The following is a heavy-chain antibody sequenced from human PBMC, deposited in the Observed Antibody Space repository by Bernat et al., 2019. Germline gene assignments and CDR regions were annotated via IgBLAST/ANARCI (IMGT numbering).Heavy chain of an antibody. J-gene: IGHJ6*02. CDR2: INPSGGST. D-gene: IGHD3-10*01. CDR1: GYTFTSYY. CDR3: AEVRGDQLGPYYYYYGMDV. V-gene: IGHV1-46*03. Sequence: QVQLVQSGAEVKKPGASVKVSCKASGYTFTSYYMHWVRQAPGQGLEWMGIINPSGGSTSYAQKFQGRVTMTRDTSTSTVYMELSSLRSEDTAVYYCAEVRGDQLGPYYYYYGMDVWGQGTTVTVSS.